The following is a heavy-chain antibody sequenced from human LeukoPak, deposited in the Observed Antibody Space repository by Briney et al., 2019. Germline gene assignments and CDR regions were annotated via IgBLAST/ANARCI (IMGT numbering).Heavy chain of an antibody. J-gene: IGHJ4*02. CDR2: IHYSGSA. V-gene: IGHV4-59*08. CDR1: GVSISNYY. CDR3: ARLRSAAAGLDY. Sequence: SEPLSLTCTVSGVSISNYYWNWIRQPPGKGLEWIGYIHYSGSANNSPSLKSRVTTSVDTSKNQVSLKLSSVTAADTAVYYCARLRSAAAGLDYWGQGTLVTVSS. D-gene: IGHD6-13*01.